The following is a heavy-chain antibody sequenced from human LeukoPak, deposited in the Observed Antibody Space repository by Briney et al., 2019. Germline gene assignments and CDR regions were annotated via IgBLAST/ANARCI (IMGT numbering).Heavy chain of an antibody. CDR3: ARESEVGAAFFDY. J-gene: IGHJ4*02. CDR1: GGSISGNTYY. Sequence: SETLSLTCSVSGGSISGNTYYWAWIRQPPGKGLEWLGTFHKSGNTYYNPSLRSRVTISGDTSNNQLSLKVNSVTAADTAVYYCARESEVGAAFFDYWGQGTLVTVSS. V-gene: IGHV4-39*07. D-gene: IGHD1-26*01. CDR2: FHKSGNT.